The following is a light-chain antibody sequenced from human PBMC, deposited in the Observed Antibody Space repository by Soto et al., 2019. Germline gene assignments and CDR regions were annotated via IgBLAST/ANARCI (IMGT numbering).Light chain of an antibody. V-gene: IGKV3-20*01. CDR1: QDIANRY. J-gene: IGKJ1*01. Sequence: EIVLTQSPGTLSLSPGERATLSCRASQDIANRYLAWYQLKPGQAPRLLMYVASSRATGIPDRFSGSGSGTDFTLTITRLEPEDVAVYYCQQYGSSPRAFGQGTKVEIK. CDR2: VAS. CDR3: QQYGSSPRA.